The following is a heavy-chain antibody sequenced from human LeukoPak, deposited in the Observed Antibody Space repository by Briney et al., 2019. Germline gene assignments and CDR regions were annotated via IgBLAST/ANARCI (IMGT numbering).Heavy chain of an antibody. V-gene: IGHV4-4*07. CDR3: ARGSFDSSGYYVFDY. Sequence: SETLSLTCTVSGDSITRNYWSWIRQPAGKGLEWIGRIYNSGNTNYSPSLESRVTISTDTSKNQFSLELTSVTAADTAVYYCARGSFDSSGYYVFDYWGQGTLVTVSS. J-gene: IGHJ4*02. D-gene: IGHD3-22*01. CDR1: GDSITRNY. CDR2: IYNSGNT.